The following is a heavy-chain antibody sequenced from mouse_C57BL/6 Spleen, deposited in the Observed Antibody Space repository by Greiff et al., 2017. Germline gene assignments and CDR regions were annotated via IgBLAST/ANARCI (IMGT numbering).Heavy chain of an antibody. D-gene: IGHD2-1*01. J-gene: IGHJ4*01. V-gene: IGHV1-81*01. Sequence: QVQLKESGAELARPGASVKLSCKASGYTFTSYGISWVKQRTGQGLEWIGEIYPRSGNTYYNEKFKGKATLTADKSSSTAYMELRSLTSEDSAVYFCASGYYGKGDAMDYWGQGTSVTVSS. CDR3: ASGYYGKGDAMDY. CDR1: GYTFTSYG. CDR2: IYPRSGNT.